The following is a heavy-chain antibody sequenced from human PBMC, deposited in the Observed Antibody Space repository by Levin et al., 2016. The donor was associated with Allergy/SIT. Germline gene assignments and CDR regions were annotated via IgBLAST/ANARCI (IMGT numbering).Heavy chain of an antibody. CDR2: INPNSGGT. V-gene: IGHV1-2*02. Sequence: WVRQAPGQGLEWMGWINPNSGGTNYAQKFQGRVTMTRDTSISTAYMELSRLRSDDTAVYYCARDPSYGDRYNWFDPWGQGTLVTVSS. J-gene: IGHJ5*02. CDR3: ARDPSYGDRYNWFDP. D-gene: IGHD4-17*01.